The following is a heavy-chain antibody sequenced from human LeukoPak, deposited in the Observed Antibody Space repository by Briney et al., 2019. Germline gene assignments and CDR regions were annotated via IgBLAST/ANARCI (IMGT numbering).Heavy chain of an antibody. J-gene: IGHJ2*01. CDR3: ARDLGLRRMI. V-gene: IGHV3-48*04. CDR1: GISVSSNN. Sequence: GGSLRLSCAASGISVSSNNMHWVRQAPGGGLEWVSYISAGSGTIYSADSVKGRFIISRDNAKNTLYLQMNSLRVEDTAVYFCARDLGLRRMIWGRGTLVAVSS. CDR2: ISAGSGTI. D-gene: IGHD5-12*01.